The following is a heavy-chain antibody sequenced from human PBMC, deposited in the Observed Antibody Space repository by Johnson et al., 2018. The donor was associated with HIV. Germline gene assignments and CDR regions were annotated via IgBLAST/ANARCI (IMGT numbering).Heavy chain of an antibody. D-gene: IGHD2-15*01. J-gene: IGHJ3*02. V-gene: IGHV3-20*04. Sequence: VQLVESGGGLVKPGGSLRLSCAASGFIFSDYYMSWIRQAPGKGLEWVSGINWNGGSTGYADSVKGRFTISRDNAKNSLYLQMNSLRAEDTALYYCASVLCSGGSCYSDAFDIWGQGTMVTVSS. CDR3: ASVLCSGGSCYSDAFDI. CDR2: INWNGGST. CDR1: GFIFSDYY.